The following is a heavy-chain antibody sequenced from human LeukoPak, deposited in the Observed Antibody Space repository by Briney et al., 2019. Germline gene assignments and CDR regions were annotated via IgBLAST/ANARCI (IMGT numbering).Heavy chain of an antibody. Sequence: PSETLSLTCTVSGGSISSYYWSWIRQPPGKGLEWIGHVYYSGSTNYNPSLRSRVTISLDTSKHQFSLKLTSVTAADTAIYYCARHAPYSSSNYSWFDPWGQGTLVTVSS. CDR3: ARHAPYSSSNYSWFDP. CDR1: GGSISSYY. V-gene: IGHV4-59*08. J-gene: IGHJ5*02. D-gene: IGHD6-13*01. CDR2: VYYSGST.